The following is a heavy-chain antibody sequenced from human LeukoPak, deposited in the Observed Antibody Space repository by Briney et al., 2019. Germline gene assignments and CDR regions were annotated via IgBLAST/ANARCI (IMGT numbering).Heavy chain of an antibody. D-gene: IGHD3-22*01. CDR3: ARQSYYYDSSGYYHDY. J-gene: IGHJ4*02. CDR2: INTDGSST. CDR1: GFTFSTYW. V-gene: IGHV3-74*01. Sequence: PGGSLRLSCAASGFTFSTYWMHWVRQAPGKGLVWVSGINTDGSSTTYADSVKGRFTISRDNARNTLYLQVSSLRAEDTSVYYCARQSYYYDSSGYYHDYWGQGTLVTVSS.